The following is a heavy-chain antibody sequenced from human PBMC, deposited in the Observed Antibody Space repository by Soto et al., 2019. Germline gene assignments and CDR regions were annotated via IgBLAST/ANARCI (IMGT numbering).Heavy chain of an antibody. Sequence: PSEALSLTCSFSGGSIAISTYYSGWIRQPPGKGLEWIGSIYYSGSTYYSPSLKSRVTISVDTSKNQFSLKLTSVTAADSAVYYCARQNVDLVATINYWGQGTLVT. V-gene: IGHV4-39*01. J-gene: IGHJ4*02. CDR3: ARQNVDLVATINY. CDR2: IYYSGST. CDR1: GGSIAISTYY. D-gene: IGHD5-12*01.